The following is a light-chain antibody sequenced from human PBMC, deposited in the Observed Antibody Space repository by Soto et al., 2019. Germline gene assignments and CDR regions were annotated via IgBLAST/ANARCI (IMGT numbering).Light chain of an antibody. CDR2: DAS. Sequence: EIVLTQSPATLSLSPGERATLSCRASQSVSSYLAWYQQKPGQAPRLLIYDASNRATGIPARFSGSGSGTGFTLTISSLEPEDFAVYYCQQRSNWPKTFGQGTRLE. CDR3: QQRSNWPKT. J-gene: IGKJ5*01. V-gene: IGKV3-11*01. CDR1: QSVSSY.